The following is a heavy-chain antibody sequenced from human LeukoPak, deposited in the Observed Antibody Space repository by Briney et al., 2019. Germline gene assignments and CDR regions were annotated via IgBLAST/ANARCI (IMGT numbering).Heavy chain of an antibody. CDR2: ISGSGGST. V-gene: IGHV3-23*01. CDR3: AKRISTSWNYYYMDV. Sequence: GGSLRLSCAASGFTFSSYAMHWVRQAPGKGLEWVSAISGSGGSTYYADSVKGRFTISRDNSKNTLYLQMNSLRAEDTAVYYCAKRISTSWNYYYMDVWGKGTTVTVSS. CDR1: GFTFSSYA. J-gene: IGHJ6*03. D-gene: IGHD2-2*01.